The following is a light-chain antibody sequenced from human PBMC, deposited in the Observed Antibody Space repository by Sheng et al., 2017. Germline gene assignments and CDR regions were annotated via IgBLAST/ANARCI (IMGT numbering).Light chain of an antibody. Sequence: DILLTQSPDHLTVSLGERATVHCKSSQSVLYSFNNKNYLAWYQQKPGQPPKLLIYSASTRESGVPDRFSGSGSGTDFTLTISSLQAEDVAVYYCQQYHNTPWTFGQGTKVGNQT. V-gene: IGKV4-1*01. CDR2: SAS. J-gene: IGKJ1*01. CDR3: QQYHNTPWT. CDR1: QSVLYSFNNKNY.